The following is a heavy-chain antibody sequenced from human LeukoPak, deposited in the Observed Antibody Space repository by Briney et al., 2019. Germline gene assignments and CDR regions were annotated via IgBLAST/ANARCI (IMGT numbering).Heavy chain of an antibody. V-gene: IGHV3-30-3*01. J-gene: IGHJ4*02. CDR3: AKDRAIAAAGYYFDF. D-gene: IGHD6-13*01. CDR1: GFTFSNYP. CDR2: ISVDGRDT. Sequence: GGSLRLSCAASGFTFSNYPMHWVRQAPGKGLEWVAVISVDGRDTHYADSVKGRFTISRDNSKSTLYLQMNSVRVEDPAIYYCAKDRAIAAAGYYFDFWGQGTLVTVSS.